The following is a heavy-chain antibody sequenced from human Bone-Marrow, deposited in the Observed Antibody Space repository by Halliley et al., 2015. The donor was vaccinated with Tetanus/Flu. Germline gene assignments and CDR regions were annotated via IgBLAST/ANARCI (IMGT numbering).Heavy chain of an antibody. D-gene: IGHD3-16*01. CDR3: VSEKPYNGGYPFDY. V-gene: IGHV3-30*03. J-gene: IGHJ4*02. CDR2: YDGNDK. Sequence: YDGNDKCYVDSGKGRFTISRDNPKSPLYLQMNNLRTEDTALYYCVSEKPYNGGYPFDYWGQGPLVTVSP.